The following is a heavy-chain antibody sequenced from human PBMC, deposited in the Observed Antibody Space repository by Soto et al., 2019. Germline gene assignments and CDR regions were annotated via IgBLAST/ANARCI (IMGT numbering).Heavy chain of an antibody. J-gene: IGHJ4*02. V-gene: IGHV1-69*12. CDR1: GGTFSSYA. Sequence: QVQLVQSGAEVKKPGSSVKVSCKASGGTFSSYAISWVRQAPGRGLEWMGGIIPIFGTANYAQKFQGRVTITADESMGTAYMELSSLRSEDTAVCCCARLRAGATNLYYFDFWGQGTLVTVSS. CDR2: IIPIFGTA. D-gene: IGHD1-26*01. CDR3: ARLRAGATNLYYFDF.